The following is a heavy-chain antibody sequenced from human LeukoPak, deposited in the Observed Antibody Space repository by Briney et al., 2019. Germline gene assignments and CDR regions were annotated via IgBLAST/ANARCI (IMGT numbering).Heavy chain of an antibody. Sequence: PGGSLRLSCAASGFIFSSYGMHWVRQAPGKGLEWVAVIWYDGSHTYYADSVKGRFTVSRDNSKNTLYLQMYSLRADDTAVYYCARESTAIDTVGPPITFDYWGQGTLLTVSS. D-gene: IGHD4-23*01. V-gene: IGHV3-33*01. CDR1: GFIFSSYG. CDR3: ARESTAIDTVGPPITFDY. CDR2: IWYDGSHT. J-gene: IGHJ4*02.